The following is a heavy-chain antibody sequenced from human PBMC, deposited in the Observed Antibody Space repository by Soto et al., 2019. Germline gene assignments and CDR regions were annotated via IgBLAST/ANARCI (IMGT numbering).Heavy chain of an antibody. D-gene: IGHD2-2*01. J-gene: IGHJ6*03. CDR1: GYTFTSYD. Sequence: ASVKVSCKASGYTFTSYDINWVRQATGQGLEWMGWRNPNSGNTGYAQKFQGRVSMTRNTSISTAYMELSSLRSEDTAVYYCARVGVCSSTSCYGEYYYYLDVWGKGATVTVSS. V-gene: IGHV1-8*01. CDR2: RNPNSGNT. CDR3: ARVGVCSSTSCYGEYYYYLDV.